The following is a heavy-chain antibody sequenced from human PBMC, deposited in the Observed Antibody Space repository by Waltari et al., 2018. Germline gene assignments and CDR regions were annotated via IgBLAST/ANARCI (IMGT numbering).Heavy chain of an antibody. D-gene: IGHD6-6*01. Sequence: QVQLQESGPGLVKPSETLSLTCTVPGGSISRYYWSWIRPPAGKGLEWIGRIYTSGSTNYNPSLKSRVTISVDKSKNQFSLKLSSVTAADTAVYYCAREGSIAANYGMDVWGQGTTVTVSS. V-gene: IGHV4-4*07. CDR3: AREGSIAANYGMDV. CDR2: IYTSGST. J-gene: IGHJ6*02. CDR1: GGSISRYY.